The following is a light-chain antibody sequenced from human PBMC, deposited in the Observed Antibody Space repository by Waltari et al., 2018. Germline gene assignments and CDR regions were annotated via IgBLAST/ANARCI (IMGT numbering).Light chain of an antibody. CDR2: ATN. Sequence: QSALAQPASVSGSPGPSITITCTGTSDNVGGYILVSCYQQHRGNAPKLIIYATNERPSGISSRFSGSKSDNTASLTISGLQADDEADYYCFSYASRGTGLFGGGTKVTVL. V-gene: IGLV2-23*01. J-gene: IGLJ3*02. CDR1: SDNVGGYIL. CDR3: FSYASRGTGL.